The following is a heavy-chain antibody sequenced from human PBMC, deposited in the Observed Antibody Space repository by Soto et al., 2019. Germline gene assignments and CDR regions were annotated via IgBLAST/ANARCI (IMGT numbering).Heavy chain of an antibody. V-gene: IGHV3-23*01. CDR3: AKVQSFGVVINALDI. CDR2: TSGGGGST. Sequence: EVQLLESGGGLVQPGGSLRLSCAASGFTFSSYAMSWVRQAPGKGLEWVSGTSGGGGSTFYADSVKGRFTISRDNSKNTLYLQMNSLRAEDTAVYYCAKVQSFGVVINALDIWGQGTMVTVSS. J-gene: IGHJ3*02. D-gene: IGHD3-3*01. CDR1: GFTFSSYA.